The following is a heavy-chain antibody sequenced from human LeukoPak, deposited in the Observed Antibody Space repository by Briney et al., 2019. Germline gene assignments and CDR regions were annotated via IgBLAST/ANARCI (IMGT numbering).Heavy chain of an antibody. Sequence: PSETLSLTCTVSGDSITGSSYYWGWIRQPPGKRLEWIGSFYYSGSTYYNPSLKSRITISVDTPKNQFSLKLSSVTAADTAVYYCARSLLAFDYWGQGTLVTVSS. CDR3: ARSLLAFDY. D-gene: IGHD2-8*02. CDR2: FYYSGST. J-gene: IGHJ4*02. CDR1: GDSITGSSYY. V-gene: IGHV4-39*01.